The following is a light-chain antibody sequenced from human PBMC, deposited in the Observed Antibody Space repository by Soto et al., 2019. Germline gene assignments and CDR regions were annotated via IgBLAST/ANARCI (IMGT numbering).Light chain of an antibody. CDR2: EVS. CDR1: SSDVGGYNY. CDR3: SSYTSSSTRV. V-gene: IGLV2-14*01. J-gene: IGLJ3*02. Sequence: QSALTQPASVSGSPGQSITISCTGTSSDVGGYNYVSWYQQHPVKAPKLMIYEVSNRPSGVSNRFSGSKSGNTASRTISGLQAEDEADYYCSSYTSSSTRVFGGGTKLTVL.